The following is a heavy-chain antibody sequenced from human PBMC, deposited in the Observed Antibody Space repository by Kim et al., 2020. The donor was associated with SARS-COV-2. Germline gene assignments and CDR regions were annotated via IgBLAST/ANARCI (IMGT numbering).Heavy chain of an antibody. D-gene: IGHD2-2*01. CDR2: IIPIFGTA. J-gene: IGHJ6*02. CDR3: ARDWSYCGSTSCYGTDYYYCAMGV. V-gene: IGHV1-69*06. Sequence: SVKVSCKASGGTFSRYAISWVRQAPGQGLEWVGGIIPIFGTAKYVQKFQGRVTITADKSTNTAYMELTSLRSEDTAGYYCARDWSYCGSTSCYGTDYYYCAMGVWGQETTVTVSS. CDR1: GGTFSRYA.